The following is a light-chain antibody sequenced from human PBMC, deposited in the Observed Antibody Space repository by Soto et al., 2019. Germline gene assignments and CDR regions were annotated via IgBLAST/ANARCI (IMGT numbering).Light chain of an antibody. J-gene: IGKJ4*01. CDR1: QSVRTY. V-gene: IGKV3-11*01. CDR2: DVS. CDR3: QQRSDRPST. Sequence: EIVLTQSPSTLSLSPGDRATLSCRASQSVRTYLDWYQQKPGQAPRLVIYDVSNMHTGIPARFSGSGSGTDFTLTISSLEPEDFALYYCQQRSDRPSTFGEGTKVQIK.